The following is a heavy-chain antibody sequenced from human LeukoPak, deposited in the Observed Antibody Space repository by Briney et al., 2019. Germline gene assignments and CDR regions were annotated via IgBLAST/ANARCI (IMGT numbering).Heavy chain of an antibody. D-gene: IGHD1-26*01. Sequence: SETLSLTCTVSGGSISSHYWSWIRQPPEKGLEWIGYIYYSGSTNYNPSLKSRVTISVDTSKNQFSLKLSSVTAADTAVYYCARDGKAYYFDYWGQGTLVTASS. V-gene: IGHV4-59*11. CDR1: GGSISSHY. CDR2: IYYSGST. J-gene: IGHJ4*02. CDR3: ARDGKAYYFDY.